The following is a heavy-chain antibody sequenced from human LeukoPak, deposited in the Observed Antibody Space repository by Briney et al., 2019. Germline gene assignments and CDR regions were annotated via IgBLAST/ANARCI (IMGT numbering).Heavy chain of an antibody. V-gene: IGHV3-30*02. CDR2: IRYDGSNK. CDR1: GFTFSSYG. J-gene: IGHJ3*02. Sequence: PGGSLRLSCAASGFTFSSYGMHWVRQAPGKGLEWVAFIRYDGSNKYYADSVKGRFTISRDNSQNTLYLQMNSLRAEDTAVYYCARAPELAYSYGPKEAFDIWGQGTMVTVSS. CDR3: ARAPELAYSYGPKEAFDI. D-gene: IGHD5-18*01.